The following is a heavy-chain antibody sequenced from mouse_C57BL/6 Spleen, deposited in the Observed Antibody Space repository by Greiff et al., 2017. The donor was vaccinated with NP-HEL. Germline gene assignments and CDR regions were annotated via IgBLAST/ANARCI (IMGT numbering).Heavy chain of an antibody. CDR1: GYTFTDYN. CDR3: AREGLRRGYFDY. Sequence: VQLQQSGPELVKPGASVKMSCKASGYTFTDYNMHWVKQSHGKSLEWIGYINPNNGGTSYNQKFKGKATLTVNKSSSTAYMELRSLTSEDSAVYYCAREGLRRGYFDYWGQGTTLTVSS. D-gene: IGHD2-4*01. CDR2: INPNNGGT. J-gene: IGHJ2*01. V-gene: IGHV1-22*01.